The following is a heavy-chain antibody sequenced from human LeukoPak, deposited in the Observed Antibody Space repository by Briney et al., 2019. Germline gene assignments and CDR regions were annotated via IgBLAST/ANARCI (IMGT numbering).Heavy chain of an antibody. V-gene: IGHV1-69*01. CDR1: GGTFSSYA. Sequence: SVKVSCMASGGTFSSYAISWVRQAPGQGLEWMGGIIPIFGTANYAQKFQGRVTITADESTSTAYMELSSLRSEDTAVYYCARQIIAEPDYFDYWGQGTLVTVSS. CDR3: ARQIIAEPDYFDY. J-gene: IGHJ4*02. D-gene: IGHD6-13*01. CDR2: IIPIFGTA.